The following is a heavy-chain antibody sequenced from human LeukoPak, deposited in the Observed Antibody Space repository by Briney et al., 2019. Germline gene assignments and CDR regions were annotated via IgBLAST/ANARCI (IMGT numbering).Heavy chain of an antibody. Sequence: SETLSLTCTVSGGSISSYYWSWIRQPPGKGLEWIGYIYYSGSTNYNPSLKSRVTISVDTSKNQFSLKLSSVTAADTAVYYCAGRRDGYTTYYYYYGMDVWGQGTTVTVSS. CDR2: IYYSGST. D-gene: IGHD5-24*01. J-gene: IGHJ6*02. V-gene: IGHV4-59*08. CDR3: AGRRDGYTTYYYYYGMDV. CDR1: GGSISSYY.